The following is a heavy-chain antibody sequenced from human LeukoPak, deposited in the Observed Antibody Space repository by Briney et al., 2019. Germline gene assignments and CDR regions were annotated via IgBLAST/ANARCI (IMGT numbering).Heavy chain of an antibody. V-gene: IGHV3-23*01. CDR2: ISGGGGTT. D-gene: IGHD1-26*01. CDR1: GFTFSNYA. Sequence: GGSLRLSCAASGFTFSNYAMNWVRQAPGKGLEWVSAISGGGGTTYYADSVKGRFTISRDSSRNTLYLQMNSLRADDTAVYYCAKVGGSYGGYAFDIWGQGTMVTVSS. CDR3: AKVGGSYGGYAFDI. J-gene: IGHJ3*02.